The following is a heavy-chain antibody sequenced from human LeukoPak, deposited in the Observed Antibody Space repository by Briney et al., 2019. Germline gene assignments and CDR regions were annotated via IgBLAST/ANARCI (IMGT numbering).Heavy chain of an antibody. V-gene: IGHV4-39*01. CDR1: GGSISSSSYY. Sequence: SETLSLTCTVSGGSISSSSYYWGWIRQPPGKGLEWIGSIYYSGSTYYNPSLKSRVTISVDTSKNQFSLKLSSVTAADTAVYYCARRRITGTSYYYYMDVWGKGTTVTVSS. CDR3: ARRRITGTSYYYYMDV. J-gene: IGHJ6*03. D-gene: IGHD1-20*01. CDR2: IYYSGST.